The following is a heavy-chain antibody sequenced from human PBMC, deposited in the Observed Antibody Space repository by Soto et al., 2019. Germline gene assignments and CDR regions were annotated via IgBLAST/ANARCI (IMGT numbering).Heavy chain of an antibody. V-gene: IGHV3-33*01. D-gene: IGHD3-9*01. J-gene: IGHJ4*02. Sequence: QVQLVESGGGVVQPGRSLRLSCAASGFTFSSYGMHWVRQAPGKGLEWVAVIWYDGSNKYYADSVQGRFTISRDNSQNTLYLQMNSPRAEDTAVYYCARDLKEYWGQGTLVTVSS. CDR3: ARDLKEY. CDR1: GFTFSSYG. CDR2: IWYDGSNK.